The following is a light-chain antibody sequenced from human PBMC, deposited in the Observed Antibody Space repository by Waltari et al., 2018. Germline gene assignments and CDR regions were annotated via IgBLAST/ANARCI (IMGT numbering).Light chain of an antibody. V-gene: IGKV1-39*01. CDR2: AAS. J-gene: IGKJ2*01. CDR1: QNIDSD. CDR3: QQSYTTPPMYT. Sequence: DIQMTQSPSSLPASVGDRGTITCRASQNIDSDLNWYQQKPGKAPRLLIYAASSLQRGVPSRFSGSGSGTDFTLTVSSLQPEDFAIYYCQQSYTTPPMYTFGQGTKLEIK.